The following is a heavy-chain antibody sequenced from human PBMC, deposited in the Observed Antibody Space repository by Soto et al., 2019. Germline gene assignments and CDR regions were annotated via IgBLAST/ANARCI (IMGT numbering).Heavy chain of an antibody. CDR3: AKDRDDYGVRYFDY. J-gene: IGHJ4*02. Sequence: QVQLVESGGGVVQPGRSLRLSCAASGFTFSSYGMHWVRQAPGKGLEWVAVISYDGSNKYYADSVKGRFTISRDNSKNTLHLQMNSLRAEDTAVYYCAKDRDDYGVRYFDYWGQGTLVTVSS. D-gene: IGHD4-17*01. CDR1: GFTFSSYG. CDR2: ISYDGSNK. V-gene: IGHV3-30*18.